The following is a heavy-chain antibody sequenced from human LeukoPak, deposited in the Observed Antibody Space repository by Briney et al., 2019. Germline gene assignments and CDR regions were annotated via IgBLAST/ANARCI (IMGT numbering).Heavy chain of an antibody. CDR3: ARALLGYYYDSSGRNFDY. CDR2: ISAYNGNT. J-gene: IGHJ4*02. D-gene: IGHD3-22*01. CDR1: GYTFTSYG. V-gene: IGHV1-18*01. Sequence: ASVKVSCKASGYTFTSYGINWVRQAPGQGLEWMGWISAYNGNTNCVQKLQDRVTMTTDTSTSTAYMELRSLRSDDTAVYYCARALLGYYYDSSGRNFDYWGQGTLVTVSS.